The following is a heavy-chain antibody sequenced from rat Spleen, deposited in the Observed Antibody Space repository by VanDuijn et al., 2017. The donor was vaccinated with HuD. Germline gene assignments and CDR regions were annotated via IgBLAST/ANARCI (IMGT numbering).Heavy chain of an antibody. J-gene: IGHJ2*01. Sequence: EVQLVESGGGLVQPGRSMKLSCAASGFTFSDYYMAWVRQAPTKGLEWVATISDDGSSTYYRDSVKGRFTISRDRTKSSLYLQMDSLRSEDTASYYCARGETTGDYWGQGVMVTVSS. CDR3: ARGETTGDY. D-gene: IGHD1-10*01. CDR1: GFTFSDYY. CDR2: ISDDGSST. V-gene: IGHV5-7*01.